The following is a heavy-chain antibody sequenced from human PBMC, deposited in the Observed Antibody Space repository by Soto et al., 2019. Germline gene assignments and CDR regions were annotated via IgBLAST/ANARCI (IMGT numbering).Heavy chain of an antibody. CDR3: ARVVPAAMYYYYGMDV. V-gene: IGHV3-30*03. Sequence: QVQLVESGGGVVQPGRSLRLFCAASGFTFSTYGMHWVRQAPGKGLEWVAVISYDGSNKYYADSVKGRFTISRDNSKNTLYLQMNSLRAEDTAVYYCARVVPAAMYYYYGMDVWGQGTMVTVSS. CDR1: GFTFSTYG. D-gene: IGHD2-2*01. CDR2: ISYDGSNK. J-gene: IGHJ6*02.